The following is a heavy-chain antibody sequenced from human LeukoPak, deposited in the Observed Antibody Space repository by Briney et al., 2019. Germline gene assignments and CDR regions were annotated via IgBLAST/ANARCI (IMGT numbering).Heavy chain of an antibody. CDR3: ARDPADYGGNPGPFDY. V-gene: IGHV1-18*01. Sequence: ASVKVSCKASGYTFTSYGISWVRQAPGQGLEWMGWISAYNGNTNYAQKLQGRVTMTTDTSTSTAYMELRSLRSDDTAVYYCARDPADYGGNPGPFDYWGQGTLVTVSS. CDR1: GYTFTSYG. J-gene: IGHJ4*02. D-gene: IGHD4-23*01. CDR2: ISAYNGNT.